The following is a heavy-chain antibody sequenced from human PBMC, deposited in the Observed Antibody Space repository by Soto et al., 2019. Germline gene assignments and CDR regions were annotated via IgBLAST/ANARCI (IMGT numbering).Heavy chain of an antibody. CDR3: ARAGYYGSGTLGGVNWFDP. D-gene: IGHD3-10*01. CDR1: GGTFSSYA. J-gene: IGHJ5*02. Sequence: GASVKVSCKASGGTFSSYAISWVRQAPGQELEWMGGIIPIFGTANYAQKFQGRVTITADESTSTAYMELSSLRSEDTAVYCCARAGYYGSGTLGGVNWFDPWGQGTLVTVSS. CDR2: IIPIFGTA. V-gene: IGHV1-69*13.